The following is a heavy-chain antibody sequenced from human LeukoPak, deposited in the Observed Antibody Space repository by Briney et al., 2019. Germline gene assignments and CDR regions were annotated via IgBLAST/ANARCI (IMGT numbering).Heavy chain of an antibody. Sequence: PSETLSLTCKVSGDSISNYYWSWIRQPPGKGLEWIGHIYYRGSTNYNPSLKSRVTISVDTSKNQFSLNLSSVTAADTAVYYCARVPSGVRGVMRWFDPWGQGTLVTVSS. J-gene: IGHJ5*02. CDR3: ARVPSGVRGVMRWFDP. CDR2: IYYRGST. CDR1: GDSISNYY. V-gene: IGHV4-59*01. D-gene: IGHD3-10*01.